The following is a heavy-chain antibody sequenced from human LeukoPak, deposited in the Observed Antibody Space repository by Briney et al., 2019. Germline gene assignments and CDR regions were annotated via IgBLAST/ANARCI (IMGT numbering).Heavy chain of an antibody. CDR1: GFTFSSYA. J-gene: IGHJ4*02. CDR3: ARDRGGSGSYDY. V-gene: IGHV3-30*04. Sequence: GGSLRLSCAASGFTFSSYAMHWVRQAPGKGLEWVAVISYDGSNKYYADSVKGRFTISRDNSKNTLYLQMNSLRAEDTAVYYCARDRGGSGSYDYWGQGTLVTVSS. CDR2: ISYDGSNK. D-gene: IGHD1-26*01.